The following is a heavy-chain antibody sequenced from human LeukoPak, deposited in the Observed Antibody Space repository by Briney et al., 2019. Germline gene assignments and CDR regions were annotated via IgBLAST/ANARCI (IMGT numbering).Heavy chain of an antibody. CDR2: INSDGSST. J-gene: IGHJ6*02. V-gene: IGHV3-74*01. CDR3: ARVHFGSSGYYHYGMDV. D-gene: IGHD3-22*01. CDR1: GFTFSSYW. Sequence: GGSLRLSCAASGFTFSSYWMHWVRQASGKGLVWVSRINSDGSSTSYADSVKGRFTISRDNAKNTLYLQMNSLRAEDTAVYYCARVHFGSSGYYHYGMDVWGQGTTVTVSS.